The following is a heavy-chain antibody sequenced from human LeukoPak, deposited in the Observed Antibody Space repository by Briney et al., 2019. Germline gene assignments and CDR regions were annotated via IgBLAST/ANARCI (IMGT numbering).Heavy chain of an antibody. J-gene: IGHJ4*02. CDR2: IYTSGST. D-gene: IGHD3-3*01. CDR3: ARDRFLEWLLPSFDY. V-gene: IGHV4-4*07. CDR1: GGSISSYY. Sequence: ASETLSLTCTVSGGSISSYYWSWIRQPAGKGLVWIGRIYTSGSTNYNPSLKSRVTMSVDTSKNQFSLKLSSVTAADTAVYYCARDRFLEWLLPSFDYWGQGTLVTVSS.